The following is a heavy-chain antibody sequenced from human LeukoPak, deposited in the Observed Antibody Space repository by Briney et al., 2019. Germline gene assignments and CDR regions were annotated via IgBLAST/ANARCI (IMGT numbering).Heavy chain of an antibody. CDR3: ARVRATYYYDSSGYYPDY. CDR1: GGSISRYY. CDR2: IYYSGST. D-gene: IGHD3-22*01. Sequence: SSETLSLTCTVSGGSISRYYWSWIRQPPGKGLEWIGYIYYSGSTNYNPSLKSRVTISVDTSKNQFSLKLSSVTAADTAVYYCARVRATYYYDSSGYYPDYWGQGTLVTVSS. V-gene: IGHV4-59*01. J-gene: IGHJ4*02.